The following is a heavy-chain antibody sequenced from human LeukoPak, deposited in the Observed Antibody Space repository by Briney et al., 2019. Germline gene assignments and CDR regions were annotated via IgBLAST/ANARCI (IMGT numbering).Heavy chain of an antibody. J-gene: IGHJ4*02. CDR3: ATNPGTVDYFDY. V-gene: IGHV3-7*01. CDR1: GFTFSSYW. CDR2: IKQDGSEK. D-gene: IGHD3-10*01. Sequence: PGGSLRLSCAASGFTFSSYWMSWVRQAPGKGLEWVANIKQDGSEKYYVDSVKGRFTISRDNAKNSLYLQTNSLRAEDTAVYYCATNPGTVDYFDYWGQGTLVTVSS.